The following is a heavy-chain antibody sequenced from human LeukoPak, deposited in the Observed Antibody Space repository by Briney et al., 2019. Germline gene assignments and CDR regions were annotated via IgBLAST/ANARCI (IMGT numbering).Heavy chain of an antibody. D-gene: IGHD3-22*01. CDR3: AKRWDYDSSGS. V-gene: IGHV3-33*06. CDR1: GFTFSSYG. Sequence: PGGSLRLSCAASGFTFSSYGMHWVRQAPGKGLEWVAVIWYDGSNKYYADSVKGRFTISRDNSKSTLYLQMNSLRAEDTAVYYCAKRWDYDSSGSWGQGTLVTVSS. CDR2: IWYDGSNK. J-gene: IGHJ5*02.